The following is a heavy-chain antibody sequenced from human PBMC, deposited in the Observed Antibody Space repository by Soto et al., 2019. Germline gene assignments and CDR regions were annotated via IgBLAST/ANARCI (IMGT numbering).Heavy chain of an antibody. CDR2: IYYSGST. CDR3: ARDSICHSSSCPRFDP. Sequence: PSETLSLTCTVSGGSISSGDYYWSWIRQPPGKGLEWIGYIYYSGSTYYNPSLKSRVTISVDTSKNQFSLKLSSVTAADTAVYYCARDSICHSSSCPRFDPWGQGTLVTVSS. J-gene: IGHJ5*02. V-gene: IGHV4-30-4*01. D-gene: IGHD6-13*01. CDR1: GGSISSGDYY.